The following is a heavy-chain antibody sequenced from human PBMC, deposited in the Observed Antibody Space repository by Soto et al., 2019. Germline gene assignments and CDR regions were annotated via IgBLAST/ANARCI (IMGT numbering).Heavy chain of an antibody. CDR2: ISSSGSTI. Sequence: GGSLRLSCAASGFTFSSYEMNWVRQAPGKGLEWVSYISSSGSTIYYADSVKGRFTISRDNAKNSLYLQMNSLRAEDTAVYYCARIRGADAFDIWGQGTMVTVSS. CDR3: ARIRGADAFDI. CDR1: GFTFSSYE. V-gene: IGHV3-48*03. D-gene: IGHD3-10*01. J-gene: IGHJ3*02.